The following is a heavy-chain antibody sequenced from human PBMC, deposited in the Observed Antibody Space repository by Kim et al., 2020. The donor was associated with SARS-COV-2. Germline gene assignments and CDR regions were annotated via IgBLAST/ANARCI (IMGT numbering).Heavy chain of an antibody. V-gene: IGHV3-23*01. J-gene: IGHJ5*02. D-gene: IGHD3-10*01. CDR1: GFTFSSYA. CDR3: AKDPYLLWFGELLVSSWFDP. CDR2: ISGSGGST. Sequence: GGSLRLSCAASGFTFSSYAMSWVRQAPGKGLEWVSAISGSGGSTYYADSVKGRFTISRDNSKNTLYLQMNSLRAEDTAVYYCAKDPYLLWFGELLVSSWFDPWGQGTLVTVSS.